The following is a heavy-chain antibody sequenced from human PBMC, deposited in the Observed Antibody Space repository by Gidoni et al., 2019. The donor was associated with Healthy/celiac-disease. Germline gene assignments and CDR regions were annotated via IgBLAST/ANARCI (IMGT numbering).Heavy chain of an antibody. Sequence: EVQMLESGGGLVQPGGSLRLACAASGFTFSSYAMSWVRQAPGKGVGWVSAISGSGGSTYYADSVKGRFTISRDNSKNTLYLQMNSLRAEDTAVYYCAKETYYDILTGPSVPDYWGQGTLVTVSS. CDR2: ISGSGGST. CDR3: AKETYYDILTGPSVPDY. V-gene: IGHV3-23*01. CDR1: GFTFSSYA. D-gene: IGHD3-9*01. J-gene: IGHJ4*02.